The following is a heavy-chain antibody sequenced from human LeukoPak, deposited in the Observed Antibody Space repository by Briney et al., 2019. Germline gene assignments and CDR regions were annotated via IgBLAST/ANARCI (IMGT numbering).Heavy chain of an antibody. Sequence: GQSLKISCKGSGYSFTSYWIGWVRQMPGKGLEWMGIIYPHDSDTRYSPSFQGQVTISADKSISTAYLQWSSLKASHTAIYYCARQGGGSSGWHKEHYYYYYMDVWGKGTTVIVSS. CDR3: ARQGGGSSGWHKEHYYYYYMDV. CDR1: GYSFTSYW. D-gene: IGHD6-19*01. V-gene: IGHV5-51*01. J-gene: IGHJ6*03. CDR2: IYPHDSDT.